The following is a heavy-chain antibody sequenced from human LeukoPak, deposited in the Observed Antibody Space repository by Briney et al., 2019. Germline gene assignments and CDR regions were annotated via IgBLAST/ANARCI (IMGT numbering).Heavy chain of an antibody. D-gene: IGHD3-10*01. CDR2: IKQDGSEK. CDR3: ASSRRWFGE. Sequence: GGSLRLSCAASGFTFRSYWMSWVRQAPGKGLEWVANIKQDGSEKYYVDSVKGRFTISRDNAKNSLYLQMNSLRAEDTAVYYCASSRRWFGEGGQGTLVTVSS. CDR1: GFTFRSYW. J-gene: IGHJ4*02. V-gene: IGHV3-7*01.